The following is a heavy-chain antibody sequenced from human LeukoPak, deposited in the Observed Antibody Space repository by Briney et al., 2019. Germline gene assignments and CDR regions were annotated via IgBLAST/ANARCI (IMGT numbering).Heavy chain of an antibody. CDR2: IYYIGTT. V-gene: IGHV4-31*03. CDR3: ARDTGMGYYDSSGYYSDAFDI. Sequence: SETLSLTCTVSGGSISSGAYYWSWIRQHPGNGLEWIGYIYYIGTTYYNPSLKSRVSISEDTSKNQFSLKLSSVTAADTAVYYCARDTGMGYYDSSGYYSDAFDIWGQGTMVTVSS. D-gene: IGHD3-22*01. CDR1: GGSISSGAYY. J-gene: IGHJ3*02.